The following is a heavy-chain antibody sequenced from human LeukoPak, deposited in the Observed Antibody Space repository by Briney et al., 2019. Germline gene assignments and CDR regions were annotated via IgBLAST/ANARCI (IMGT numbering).Heavy chain of an antibody. J-gene: IGHJ4*02. V-gene: IGHV4-59*01. CDR1: GGSISSYY. Sequence: PSETLSLICTVSGGSISSYYWTWIRQPPGKRLEWIGYIFDSGSTNYNPSLKSRVTISVDTSKNQFSLQLRSVTAADTAVYFCTRDHSALSGYFDSWGQGTLVIVSS. CDR3: TRDHSALSGYFDS. CDR2: IFDSGST. D-gene: IGHD5-18*01.